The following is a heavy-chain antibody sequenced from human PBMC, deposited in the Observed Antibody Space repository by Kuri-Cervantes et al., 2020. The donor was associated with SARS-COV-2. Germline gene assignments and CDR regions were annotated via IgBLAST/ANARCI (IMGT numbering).Heavy chain of an antibody. J-gene: IGHJ5*02. D-gene: IGHD3-3*01. CDR1: GYTFTSYY. CDR2: INPSGGST. Sequence: AAVNVSCKASGYTFTSYYMHWVRQAPGQGLEWMGIINPSGGSTSYEQKFQGRVTMTRETSTSTVYMELSSLRSEDTAVYYCARDALPTIFGVVIIYWFDPWGKGTLVTVSS. CDR3: ARDALPTIFGVVIIYWFDP. V-gene: IGHV1-46*01.